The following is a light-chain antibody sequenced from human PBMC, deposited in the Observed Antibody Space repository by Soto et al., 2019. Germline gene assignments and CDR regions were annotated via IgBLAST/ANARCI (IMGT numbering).Light chain of an antibody. Sequence: EIVLTQSPGTLSLSPGERATLSCRASQSVSNNYLAWYQQKPGQAPRLLIYGASNRATGIPDRFSGSGSGTDFTLNISRLAPEDFPVYYCQQYGSSGTFGQGTKVEIK. CDR3: QQYGSSGT. J-gene: IGKJ1*01. CDR1: QSVSNNY. CDR2: GAS. V-gene: IGKV3-20*01.